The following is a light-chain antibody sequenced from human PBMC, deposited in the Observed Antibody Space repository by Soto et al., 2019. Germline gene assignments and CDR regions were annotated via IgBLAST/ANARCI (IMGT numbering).Light chain of an antibody. Sequence: QSALTQPASVSGSPGQSITISCTGTSSDVGGYNYVSWYQQHPGKAPKLMIYEVSNRPSGVSNRFSGSKSGNMASLTISGLQAEDEADYYCSSYTSSSTPIVFGTGTKVTVL. CDR1: SSDVGGYNY. CDR3: SSYTSSSTPIV. J-gene: IGLJ1*01. CDR2: EVS. V-gene: IGLV2-14*01.